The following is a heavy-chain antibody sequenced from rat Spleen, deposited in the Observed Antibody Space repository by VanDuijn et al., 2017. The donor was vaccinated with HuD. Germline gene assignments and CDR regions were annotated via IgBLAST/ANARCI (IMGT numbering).Heavy chain of an antibody. J-gene: IGHJ2*01. CDR1: GFSFSDYY. V-gene: IGHV5-22*01. D-gene: IGHD1-11*01. Sequence: EVQLVESGGGLVQPGRSLKLSCAASGFSFSDYYMAWVRQAPKKGLEWVASISYEGSSIYYGDSVQGRFTISRDNAKSTLSLQMDSLRSEDTATYYCARRHYGYTDYFDSWGQGVMVTVSS. CDR3: ARRHYGYTDYFDS. CDR2: ISYEGSSI.